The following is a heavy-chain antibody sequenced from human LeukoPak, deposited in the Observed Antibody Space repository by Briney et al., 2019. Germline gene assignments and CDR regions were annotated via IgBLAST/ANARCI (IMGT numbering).Heavy chain of an antibody. CDR2: IYYSGST. V-gene: IGHV4-59*01. J-gene: IGHJ4*02. CDR3: ARGGGYHIDY. Sequence: SETLSLTCTVSGGSISSYYWSWIRQPPGKGLEWIGYIYYSGSTNYNPSLKSRVTISVDTSKNQFSRKLSSVTAADTAVYYCARGGGYHIDYWGQGTLVTVSS. CDR1: GGSISSYY. D-gene: IGHD3-16*02.